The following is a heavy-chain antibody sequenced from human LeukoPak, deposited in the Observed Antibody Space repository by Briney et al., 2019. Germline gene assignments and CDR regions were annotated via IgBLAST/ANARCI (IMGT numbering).Heavy chain of an antibody. CDR2: IYPGDSDT. CDR1: GYRFTTYW. V-gene: IGHV5-51*01. D-gene: IGHD1-14*01. Sequence: GESLKISCKGSGYRFTTYWIGWVRQMPGKGLEWMGIIYPGDSDTRYSPSFQGQVTISADKSISTAYLQWSSLKASDTAMYYCARLPPIGTTSYYYYYMDVWGKGTTVTVSS. CDR3: ARLPPIGTTSYYYYYMDV. J-gene: IGHJ6*03.